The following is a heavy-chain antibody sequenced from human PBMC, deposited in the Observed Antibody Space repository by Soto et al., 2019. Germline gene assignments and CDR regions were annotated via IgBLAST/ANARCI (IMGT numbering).Heavy chain of an antibody. Sequence: SETLSLTCAVYGGSFSGYYWSWIRQPAGKGLEWMGEINHSGSTSHNPSLKSRVTISVDTSKNQFSLKLTSVTAADTDLYYRERGGYYYYYGMEVWGKGSTVT. J-gene: IGHJ6*04. CDR3: ERGGYYYYYGMEV. CDR1: GGSFSGYY. CDR2: INHSGST. V-gene: IGHV4-34*01.